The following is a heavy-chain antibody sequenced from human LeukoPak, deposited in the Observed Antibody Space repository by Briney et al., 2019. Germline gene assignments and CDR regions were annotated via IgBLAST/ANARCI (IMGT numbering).Heavy chain of an antibody. D-gene: IGHD2-8*01. CDR2: ISGSGGDT. CDR3: AKDRSFTNNICHGDFDY. J-gene: IGHJ4*02. Sequence: RSGGSLRLSCAASGFTFSNYAMSWVRQAPGKGLEWVSGISGSGGDTYYADSVKGRFTISRDNSKNTLYLQMNSLRAEDTAVYYCAKDRSFTNNICHGDFDYWAQETLVPFP. V-gene: IGHV3-23*01. CDR1: GFTFSNYA.